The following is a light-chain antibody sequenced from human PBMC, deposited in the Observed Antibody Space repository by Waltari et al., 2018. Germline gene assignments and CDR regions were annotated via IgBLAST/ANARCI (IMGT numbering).Light chain of an antibody. Sequence: SSEMTQEPAVSVALGQTVRITCQGGGLRTFYANWYQQKPGQAPLLVLYDETNRPSGIPDRFSGSRSGNTASLTISGAQAEDEADYYCNTRDISGDHLVFGSGTKVTVL. CDR1: GLRTFY. CDR2: DET. V-gene: IGLV3-19*01. J-gene: IGLJ1*01. CDR3: NTRDISGDHLV.